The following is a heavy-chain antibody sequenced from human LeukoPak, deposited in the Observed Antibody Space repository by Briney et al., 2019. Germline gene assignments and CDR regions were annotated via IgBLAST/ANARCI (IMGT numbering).Heavy chain of an antibody. CDR3: AKEGTASKPSDLDY. D-gene: IGHD1/OR15-1a*01. CDR2: IRFDGSSK. J-gene: IGHJ4*02. V-gene: IGHV3-30*02. Sequence: GGSLRLSCAASGFIFSDYGIHWVRQAPGKGLEWVAFIRFDGSSKYYTDSVKGRFTISRDNSRNTVYLQMNSLRVEDTAVYDCAKEGTASKPSDLDYWGQGTLVTVSS. CDR1: GFIFSDYG.